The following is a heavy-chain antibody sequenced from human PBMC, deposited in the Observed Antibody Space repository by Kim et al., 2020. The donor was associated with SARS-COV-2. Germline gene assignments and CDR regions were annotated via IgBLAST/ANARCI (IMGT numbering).Heavy chain of an antibody. CDR3: ASFYRYPTVYYYYYGMDV. CDR2: ISSSGSTI. V-gene: IGHV3-48*03. Sequence: GGSLRLSCAASGFTFSSYEMNWVRQAPGKGLEWVSYISSSGSTIYYADSVKGRFTISRDNAKNSLYLQMNSLRAEDTAVYYCASFYRYPTVYYYYYGMDVWGQGTTVTVSS. D-gene: IGHD1-26*01. J-gene: IGHJ6*02. CDR1: GFTFSSYE.